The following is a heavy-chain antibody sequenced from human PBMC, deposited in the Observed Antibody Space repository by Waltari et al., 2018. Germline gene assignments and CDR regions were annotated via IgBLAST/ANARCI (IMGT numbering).Heavy chain of an antibody. CDR3: ARDLYEDTWGYFQH. J-gene: IGHJ1*01. CDR2: INSGGST. D-gene: IGHD2-15*01. Sequence: EVQLVDSGGGLVQPGGYVRLSCAYYGFTVSSNYMSWLRQAAGKGLEGVSVINSGGSTYIADAVKSRCTISRDKSKNTLYLKMNSLRAEDTAVYYCARDLYEDTWGYFQHWGQGTLVTVSS. V-gene: IGHV3-66*02. CDR1: GFTVSSNY.